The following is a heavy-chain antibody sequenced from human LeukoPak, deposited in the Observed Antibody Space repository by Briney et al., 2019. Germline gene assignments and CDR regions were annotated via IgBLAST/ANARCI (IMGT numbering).Heavy chain of an antibody. CDR2: IWYDGSNK. CDR3: ASDVDTAMVN. V-gene: IGHV3-33*01. CDR1: GFTFSSYG. D-gene: IGHD5-18*01. Sequence: GGPLRLSCAASGFTFSSYGMHWVRQAPGKGLEWVAAIWYDGSNKYYADSVKGRFTISRDNSKNTLYLQMNSLRAEDTAVYYCASDVDTAMVNWGQGTLVTVSS. J-gene: IGHJ4*02.